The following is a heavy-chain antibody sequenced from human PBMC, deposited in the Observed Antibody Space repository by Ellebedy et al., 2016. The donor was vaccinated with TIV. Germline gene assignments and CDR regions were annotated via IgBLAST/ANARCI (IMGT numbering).Heavy chain of an antibody. J-gene: IGHJ5*02. D-gene: IGHD1-1*01. V-gene: IGHV1-3*01. CDR2: IKADNGYT. CDR3: AQAKGGTKGLDT. CDR1: KYSFTTHT. Sequence: AASVKVSCKTSKYSFTTHTMHWVRQAPGHRLEWMGWIKADNGYTKYSERFPGRVTITRDRSATTAYMELRNLRSEDTALYYCAQAKGGTKGLDTWGQGTLVTV.